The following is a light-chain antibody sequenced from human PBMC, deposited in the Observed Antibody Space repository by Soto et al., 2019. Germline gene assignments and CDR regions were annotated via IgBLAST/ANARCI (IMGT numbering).Light chain of an antibody. CDR3: QFYDTSLSGFVV. Sequence: QSVLTQPPSVSGAPGQRVTISCTGSNSNIGAGYDVHWYQQLPGTAPKLLIYGNSNRPSGVPDRFSGSKSGTSASLAITGLQAEDEADYYCQFYDTSLSGFVVFGGGTKLTVL. J-gene: IGLJ2*01. CDR1: NSNIGAGYD. CDR2: GNS. V-gene: IGLV1-40*01.